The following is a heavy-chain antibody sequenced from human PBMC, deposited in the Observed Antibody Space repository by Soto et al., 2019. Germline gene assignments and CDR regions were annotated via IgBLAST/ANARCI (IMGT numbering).Heavy chain of an antibody. CDR2: MNPNSGNT. J-gene: IGHJ4*02. Sequence: ASVKVSCKASGYTFTSYDINWVRQATGQGLEWMGWMNPNSGNTGYAQKFQGRVTMTRNTSISTAYMELSSLRSEDTAVYYCARVPQLRFLECLFYYWGQGTLVTVYS. D-gene: IGHD3-3*01. CDR1: GYTFTSYD. V-gene: IGHV1-8*01. CDR3: ARVPQLRFLECLFYY.